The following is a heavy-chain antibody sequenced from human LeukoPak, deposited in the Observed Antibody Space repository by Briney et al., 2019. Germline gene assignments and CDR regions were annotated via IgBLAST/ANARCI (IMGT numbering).Heavy chain of an antibody. CDR3: ARSSGYRRSFDY. D-gene: IGHD3-22*01. V-gene: IGHV6-1*01. J-gene: IGHJ4*02. CDR1: GDSVSSNSAA. Sequence: SQTLSLTCAISGDSVSSNSAAWNWIRQSPSRGLEWLGRTYCRSKWYNDYAVSVKCRITINPDTSKNQFSLQLNSVTPEDTAVYYCARSSGYRRSFDYWGQGTLVTVSS. CDR2: TYCRSKWYN.